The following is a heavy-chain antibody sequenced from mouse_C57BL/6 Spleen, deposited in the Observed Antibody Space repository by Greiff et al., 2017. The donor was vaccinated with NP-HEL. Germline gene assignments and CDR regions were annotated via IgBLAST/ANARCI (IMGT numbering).Heavy chain of an antibody. CDR3: AREGNYYFDY. D-gene: IGHD2-1*01. CDR2: IYPSDSET. Sequence: QVQLQQSGAELVRPGSSVKLSCKASGYTFTSYWMDWVKQRPGQGLEWIGNIYPSDSETHYNQKFKDKATLTVDKSSSTAYMQLSSLTSEDSAVYYCAREGNYYFDYWGQGTTLTVSS. V-gene: IGHV1-61*01. CDR1: GYTFTSYW. J-gene: IGHJ2*01.